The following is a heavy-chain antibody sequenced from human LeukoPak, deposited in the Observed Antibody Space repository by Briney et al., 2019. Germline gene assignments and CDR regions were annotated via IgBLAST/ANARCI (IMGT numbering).Heavy chain of an antibody. CDR3: ARGGDYYDSSGYFWRPAEIDY. V-gene: IGHV3-74*03. Sequence: GGSLRLSCGASGFTFSSYWMHWVRQAPGKGLVWVSRIHRDGSTTTYADSVKGRLTVSRDNAKNTLNLQMNSLRAEDTAVYYCARGGDYYDSSGYFWRPAEIDYWGQGTLVTVSS. D-gene: IGHD3-22*01. CDR1: GFTFSSYW. CDR2: IHRDGSTT. J-gene: IGHJ4*02.